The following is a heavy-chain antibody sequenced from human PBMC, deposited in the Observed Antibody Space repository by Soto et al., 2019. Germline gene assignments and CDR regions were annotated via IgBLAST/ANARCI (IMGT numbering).Heavy chain of an antibody. V-gene: IGHV4-61*01. CDR1: GDSVNSGTYY. Sequence: SETLSLTCTVSGDSVNSGTYYWSWIRQPPGKGMEWIGYIYYSGSTNYNPSLKSRVTISVDTSKNQFSLKLSSVTAADTAVYYCARGYCISTSCYADGHGNWFDPWGQGTLVTVSS. CDR2: IYYSGST. CDR3: ARGYCISTSCYADGHGNWFDP. J-gene: IGHJ5*02. D-gene: IGHD2-2*01.